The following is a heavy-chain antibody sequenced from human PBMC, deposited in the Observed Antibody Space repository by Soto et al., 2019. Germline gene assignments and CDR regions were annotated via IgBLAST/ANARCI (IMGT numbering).Heavy chain of an antibody. CDR2: IIPIFGTA. CDR1: GGTFSSYA. Sequence: QVQLVQSGAEVKKPGSSVKVSCKASGGTFSSYAISWVRQAPGQGLEWMGGIIPIFGTAKYAQKFQGRVTITAXXXTXXAYMELSSLRSEDTAVYYCAREGGSGNYRYYAMDVWGQGTTVTVSS. CDR3: AREGGSGNYRYYAMDV. V-gene: IGHV1-69*12. D-gene: IGHD3-10*01. J-gene: IGHJ6*02.